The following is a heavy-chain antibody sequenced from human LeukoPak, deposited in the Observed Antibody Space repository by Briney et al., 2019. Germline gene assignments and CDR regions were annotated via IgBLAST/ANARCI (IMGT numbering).Heavy chain of an antibody. V-gene: IGHV5-51*01. D-gene: IGHD1-26*01. Sequence: GESLKISCKGSGYSFTSYWIGWVRQMPGKGLEWMGIIYPGDSDTRYSPSFQGQVTISAEESISTAYLQWSSLKASDTAMYYCASKPWELSNDAFDIWGQGTMVTVSS. CDR2: IYPGDSDT. CDR1: GYSFTSYW. CDR3: ASKPWELSNDAFDI. J-gene: IGHJ3*02.